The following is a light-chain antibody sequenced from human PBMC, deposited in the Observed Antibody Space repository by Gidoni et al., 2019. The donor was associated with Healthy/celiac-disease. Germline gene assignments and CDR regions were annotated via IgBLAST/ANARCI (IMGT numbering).Light chain of an antibody. J-gene: IGKJ1*01. CDR2: GAS. Sequence: EIVMTQSPATLSVSPGESATLSCRASQSVSSNLAWYQQNPGQAPRLLIYGASTRATGIPARFSGSGSGTEFTLTISSLQSEDFAVYYCQQYNNWQWTFGQGTKVEIK. CDR1: QSVSSN. CDR3: QQYNNWQWT. V-gene: IGKV3-15*01.